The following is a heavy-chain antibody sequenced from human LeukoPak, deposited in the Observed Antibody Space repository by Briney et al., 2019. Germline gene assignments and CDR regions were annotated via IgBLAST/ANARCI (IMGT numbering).Heavy chain of an antibody. CDR3: AGLRFSSGRNFDY. J-gene: IGHJ4*02. Sequence: SETLSLACTVSGGSISSGSYFWGWIRQPPGKGLEWIGCIYYTGSTYYSPSLKSRVTISLDTSNNQFSLTLNSVTAADAAVYYCAGLRFSSGRNFDYWGQGTLVTVSS. CDR2: IYYTGST. V-gene: IGHV4-39*01. D-gene: IGHD3-22*01. CDR1: GGSISSGSYF.